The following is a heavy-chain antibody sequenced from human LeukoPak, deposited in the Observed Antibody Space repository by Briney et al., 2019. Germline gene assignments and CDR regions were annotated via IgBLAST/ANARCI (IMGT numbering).Heavy chain of an antibody. D-gene: IGHD3-3*01. CDR1: GDSIRSNNYY. J-gene: IGHJ4*02. Sequence: SETLSLTCTVSGDSIRSNNYYWGWIRQPPGKGLEWIGSIYDTGSTFYNPSLKSRVIISVDTSKNQFSLKLSSVTAADTAVYYCQSRFLEWLLDYWGQGTLVTVSS. CDR3: QSRFLEWLLDY. V-gene: IGHV4-39*01. CDR2: IYDTGST.